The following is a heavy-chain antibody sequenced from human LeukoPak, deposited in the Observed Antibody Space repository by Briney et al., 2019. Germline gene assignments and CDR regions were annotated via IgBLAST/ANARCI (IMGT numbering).Heavy chain of an antibody. CDR2: ITSSGAAT. CDR1: GFTFSSYA. V-gene: IGHV3-23*01. J-gene: IGHJ4*02. CDR3: AKDRPNYYGSNGHYYKLNGDC. Sequence: PGGSLRLSCAASGFTFSSYAMSWVRQAPGKGLEWVSSITSSGAATYYADSVKGLFTISRDNSDNTLYLQMNSLRAEDTAVYYCAKDRPNYYGSNGHYYKLNGDCWGQGTLVTVSS. D-gene: IGHD3-22*01.